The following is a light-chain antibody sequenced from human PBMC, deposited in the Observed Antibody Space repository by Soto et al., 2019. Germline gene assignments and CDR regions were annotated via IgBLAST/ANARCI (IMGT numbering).Light chain of an antibody. CDR3: SSYTSSSSYV. Sequence: QSALTQPASVSGSPGQSITISCTGTSSDVGSYNYVSWYQRHPDKAPKLMIYDVSNRPSGVSSRFSGSKSGNTASLTISGLQAEDEADYYCSSYTSSSSYVFGTGTKVTVL. CDR1: SSDVGSYNY. J-gene: IGLJ1*01. V-gene: IGLV2-14*03. CDR2: DVS.